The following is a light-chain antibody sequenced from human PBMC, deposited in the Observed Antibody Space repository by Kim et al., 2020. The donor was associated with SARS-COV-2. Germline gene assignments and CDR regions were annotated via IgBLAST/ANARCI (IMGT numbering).Light chain of an antibody. J-gene: IGLJ2*01. CDR1: KLGDKY. CDR2: QDS. Sequence: SYELTQPPSVSVSPGQTASITCSGDKLGDKYACWCQQKPGQSPVLVIYQDSKRPSGIPERFSGSNSGNTATLTISGTQAMDEADYYCQAWDSSTDVVFGGGTQLTVL. CDR3: QAWDSSTDVV. V-gene: IGLV3-1*01.